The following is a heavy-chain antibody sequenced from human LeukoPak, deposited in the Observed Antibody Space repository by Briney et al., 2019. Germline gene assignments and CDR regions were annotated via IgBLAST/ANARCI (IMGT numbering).Heavy chain of an antibody. CDR1: GGSISSYY. J-gene: IGHJ4*02. D-gene: IGHD6-13*01. CDR2: IYYSGST. Sequence: PSETLSLTCTVSGGSISSYYWSWIRQPPGKGLEWIGYIYYSGSTNYNPSLKSRVTISVDTSKNQFSLKLSSVTAADTAVYYCAREEQQLEFDYWGRGTLVTVSS. V-gene: IGHV4-59*01. CDR3: AREEQQLEFDY.